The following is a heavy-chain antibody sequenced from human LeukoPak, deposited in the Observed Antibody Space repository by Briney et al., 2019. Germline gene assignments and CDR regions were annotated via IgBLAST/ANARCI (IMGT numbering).Heavy chain of an antibody. D-gene: IGHD4-17*01. J-gene: IGHJ4*02. CDR1: GGSISSSSYY. CDR3: ARIKATVTSFKFDY. Sequence: SETLSLTCTVSGGSISSSSYYWGWIRQPPGKGLEWIGSIYYSGSTYYNPSLKSRVTISVDTSKNQFSPKLSSVTAADTAVYYCARIKATVTSFKFDYWGQGTLVTVSS. CDR2: IYYSGST. V-gene: IGHV4-39*01.